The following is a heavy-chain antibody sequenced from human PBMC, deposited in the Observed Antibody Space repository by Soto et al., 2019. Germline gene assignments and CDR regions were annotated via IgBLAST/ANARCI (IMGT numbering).Heavy chain of an antibody. CDR3: ARAGDIVVVPAATNWFDP. CDR1: GGSISSGDYC. CDR2: IYYSGST. J-gene: IGHJ5*02. D-gene: IGHD2-2*01. V-gene: IGHV4-30-4*01. Sequence: SETLSLTCTVSGGSISSGDYCWSWIRQPPGKGLEWIGYIYYSGSTYYNPSLKSRVTISVDTSKNQFSLKLSSVTAADTAVYYCARAGDIVVVPAATNWFDPWGQGTLVTVSS.